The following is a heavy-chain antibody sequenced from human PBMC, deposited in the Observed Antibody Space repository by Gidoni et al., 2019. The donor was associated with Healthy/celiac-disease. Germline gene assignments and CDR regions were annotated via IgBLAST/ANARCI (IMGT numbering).Heavy chain of an antibody. CDR3: AKDWEITMVRGVIKGDACDI. J-gene: IGHJ3*02. CDR1: GFTVSSHA. Sequence: QLLESGGGLLPPGGSLRLSCAPSGFTVSSHAISWVRQAPGKGLEWVSAISGSGGSTYYADSVKGRFTISRENSKNTLYLQMNSLRAEDTAVYYCAKDWEITMVRGVIKGDACDIWGQGTRVTVSS. V-gene: IGHV3-23*01. CDR2: ISGSGGST. D-gene: IGHD3-10*01.